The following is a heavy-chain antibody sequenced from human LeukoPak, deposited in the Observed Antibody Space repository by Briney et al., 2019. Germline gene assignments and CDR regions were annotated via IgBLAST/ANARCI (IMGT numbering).Heavy chain of an antibody. CDR3: ARDMERQQWLGAYWYFDL. J-gene: IGHJ2*01. CDR2: IIPLLNLA. CDR1: GGTFGTYA. V-gene: IGHV1-69*04. Sequence: SVKVSCKTSGGTFGTYAISWVRQAPGQGLEWMGRIIPLLNLADYAQKFQDRITITADKSTSTAYMELSSLRSDDTAVYYCARDMERQQWLGAYWYFDLWGRGTLVTVSS. D-gene: IGHD6-19*01.